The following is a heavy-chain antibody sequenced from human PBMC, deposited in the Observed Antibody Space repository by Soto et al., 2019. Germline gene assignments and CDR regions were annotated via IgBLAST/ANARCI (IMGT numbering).Heavy chain of an antibody. CDR3: ARVTRGVTIFGVVTHFDY. D-gene: IGHD3-3*01. J-gene: IGHJ4*02. V-gene: IGHV4-31*03. CDR2: IYYSGST. CDR1: GGSISSGGYY. Sequence: PSETLSLTCTVSGGSISSGGYYWSWIRQHPGKGLEWIGYIYYSGSTYYSPSLKSRVTISVDTSKNQFSLKLSSVTAADTAVYYCARVTRGVTIFGVVTHFDYWGQGTLVTVSS.